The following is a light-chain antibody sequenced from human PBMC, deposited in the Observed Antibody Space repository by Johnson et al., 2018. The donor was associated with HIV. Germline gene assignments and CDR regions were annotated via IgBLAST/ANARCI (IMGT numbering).Light chain of an antibody. J-gene: IGLJ1*01. V-gene: IGLV1-51*02. CDR3: GTWDSSLSAEV. CDR1: SSNIGNNY. Sequence: QSVLTQPPSVSAAPGQKVTISCSGSSSNIGNNYVSWYQQLPGTATKLLIYENNKRPSGIPDRFSGSKSGTSATLGITGLQTGDEADYYCGTWDSSLSAEVVGTGTKVTVL. CDR2: ENN.